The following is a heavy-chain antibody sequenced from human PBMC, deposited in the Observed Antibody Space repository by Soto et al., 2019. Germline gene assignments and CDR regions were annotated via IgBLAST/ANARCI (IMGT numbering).Heavy chain of an antibody. J-gene: IGHJ4*02. Sequence: EVQLVESGGGSVQPGGSLRLSCVVSGFVFGDRAMSWVRQAPGRGLEWVSTIRATTTSVSTFYTDSVKGRFTMSRDKSKNTVFLQMNSLRVGDSAVYYCVGPGWDYWGQGTLVTVSS. CDR3: VGPGWDY. CDR2: IRATTTSVST. CDR1: GFVFGDRA. D-gene: IGHD6-19*01. V-gene: IGHV3-23*04.